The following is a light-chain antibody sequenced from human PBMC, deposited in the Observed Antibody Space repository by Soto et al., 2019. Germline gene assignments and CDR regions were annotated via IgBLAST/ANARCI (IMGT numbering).Light chain of an antibody. Sequence: QSVLTQPPSASGTPGQRVTISCSGSSSNIGSNNVDWYQQLPGTAPKLLIYSNNQRPSGVPDRFSGSKSGTSASLAISGLQSEDEADYYYAAWNDSPKGWVFGGGTKLTVL. J-gene: IGLJ3*02. V-gene: IGLV1-44*01. CDR3: AAWNDSPKGWV. CDR2: SNN. CDR1: SSNIGSNN.